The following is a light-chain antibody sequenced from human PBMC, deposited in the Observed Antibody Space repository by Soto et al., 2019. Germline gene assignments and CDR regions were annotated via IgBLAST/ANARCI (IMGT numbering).Light chain of an antibody. V-gene: IGLV7-46*01. CDR2: DTS. J-gene: IGLJ3*02. CDR3: LLSYSGARV. CDR1: TGAVTSGHY. Sequence: QAVVTQEPSLTVSPGGTVTLTCGSSTGAVTSGHYPYWFQQKPGRAPRTLISDTSNKHSWTPARFSGSLLGGKAALTLSGAQPEDEADYYCLLSYSGARVFGGGTKLTVL.